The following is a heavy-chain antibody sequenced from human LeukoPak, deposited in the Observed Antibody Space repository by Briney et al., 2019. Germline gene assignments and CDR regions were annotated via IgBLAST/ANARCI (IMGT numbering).Heavy chain of an antibody. CDR3: AKDPGSSGRLYYFDS. J-gene: IGHJ4*02. CDR1: GFTFSSYG. CDR2: ISFDGSNK. D-gene: IGHD3-22*01. Sequence: YPGGSLRLPCAASGFTFSSYGMHWVRHAPGKGLDLVAVISFDGSNKYYADSVKGRFTISRDNSKNTLYLQMNSLRGEDTSVYYCAKDPGSSGRLYYFDSWGQGTLVTVSS. V-gene: IGHV3-30*18.